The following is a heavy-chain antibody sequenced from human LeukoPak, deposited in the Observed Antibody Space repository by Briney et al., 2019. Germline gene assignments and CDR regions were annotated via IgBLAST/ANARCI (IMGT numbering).Heavy chain of an antibody. CDR2: INPSGGST. CDR1: GYTFTSYY. Sequence: ASVKVSCKASGYTFTSYYMHWVRQAPGQGLEWMGLINPSGGSTSYAQKFQGRVTMTRDTSTSTVYMELSSLRSEDTAVYYCARDLDYYDSSGYMGSFGYWGQGTLVTVSS. J-gene: IGHJ4*02. D-gene: IGHD3-22*01. V-gene: IGHV1-46*01. CDR3: ARDLDYYDSSGYMGSFGY.